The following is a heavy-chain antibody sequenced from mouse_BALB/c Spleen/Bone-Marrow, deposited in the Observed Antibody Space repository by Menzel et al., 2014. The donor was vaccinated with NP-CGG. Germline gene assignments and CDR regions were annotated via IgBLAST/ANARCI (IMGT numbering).Heavy chain of an antibody. V-gene: IGHV1-63*02. Sequence: VKLQESGAELVRPGTSVKISCKASGYTFTNYWLGWVKQRPGHGLEWIGDMYPGGDYTKYNEKFKGKATLTADTSSSTAYMQLSSLTSEDSGVYFCARWYDGYYWSAYWGQGTLVTVSA. D-gene: IGHD2-3*01. CDR1: GYTFTNYW. J-gene: IGHJ3*01. CDR3: ARWYDGYYWSAY. CDR2: MYPGGDYT.